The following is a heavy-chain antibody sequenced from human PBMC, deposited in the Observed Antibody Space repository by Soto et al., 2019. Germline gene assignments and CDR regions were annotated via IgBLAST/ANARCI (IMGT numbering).Heavy chain of an antibody. V-gene: IGHV3-30*03. CDR2: ISYDETAT. CDR3: AQGSEWPVPWPFDY. D-gene: IGHD6-19*01. J-gene: IGHJ4*02. CDR1: GFTFSGYG. Sequence: QVQLVEFGGGVVQPGTSLRLSCAASGFTFSGYGVHWVRQAPGKGLEWVATISYDETATYYSDSVKGRFTISRDNSKNTLFLQMTSLRAEDTAMYYCAQGSEWPVPWPFDYWGQGTLVCVSS.